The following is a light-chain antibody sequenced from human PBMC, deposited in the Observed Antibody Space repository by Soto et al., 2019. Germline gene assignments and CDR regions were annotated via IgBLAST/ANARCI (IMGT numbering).Light chain of an antibody. CDR1: SSNIGAGYD. V-gene: IGLV1-40*01. CDR3: QSYDSSPHVV. CDR2: GNS. Sequence: QTVVTQPPSVSGAPGQRVTISCTGSSSNIGAGYDVHWYQQLPGTAPKLLIYGNSNRPSGVPDRFSGSKSGTSASLAITGLQAEDEADYYCQSYDSSPHVVFGGGTKLTVL. J-gene: IGLJ2*01.